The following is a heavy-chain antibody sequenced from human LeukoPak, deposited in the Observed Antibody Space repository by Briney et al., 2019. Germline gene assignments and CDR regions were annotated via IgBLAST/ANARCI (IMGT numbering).Heavy chain of an antibody. V-gene: IGHV1-2*02. CDR1: GYTFTGYY. CDR3: ARAKYYDFWSGYFDY. Sequence: ASVKVSCKASGYTFTGYYMHWVRQAPGQGLEWMGWINPNSGGTNYAQKFQGRVTMTRDTSISTAYMELSRLRSDDTAVYYCARAKYYDFWSGYFDYWGQGTLVTVSS. J-gene: IGHJ4*02. CDR2: INPNSGGT. D-gene: IGHD3-3*01.